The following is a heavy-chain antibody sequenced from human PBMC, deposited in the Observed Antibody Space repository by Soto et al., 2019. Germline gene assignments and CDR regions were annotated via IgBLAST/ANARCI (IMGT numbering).Heavy chain of an antibody. J-gene: IGHJ5*02. Sequence: EVQLVESGGGLVQPGGSLRLSCAASGFTFSTYSMNWVRQAPGKGLEWVSYISSSSSTIYFADSVKGRFTISRDNAKNSLYLQMNSPRAEDTAVYYCARAVALGWFDPWGQVTLVTVSS. CDR1: GFTFSTYS. CDR3: ARAVALGWFDP. CDR2: ISSSSSTI. D-gene: IGHD6-19*01. V-gene: IGHV3-48*01.